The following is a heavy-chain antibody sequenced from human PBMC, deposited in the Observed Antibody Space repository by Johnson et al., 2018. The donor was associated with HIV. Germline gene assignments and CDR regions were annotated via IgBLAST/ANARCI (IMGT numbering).Heavy chain of an antibody. Sequence: QVQLVESGGGLVQPGGSLRLSCAASGFTFSSYAMSWVRQAPGKGLEWVAFIRYDGSNRYYADSVKGRFTISRDNSKNTLYLQMNSLRAEDTAVYYCAKRGSTVVGGAGAFDIWGQGTMVTVSS. CDR2: IRYDGSNR. CDR3: AKRGSTVVGGAGAFDI. V-gene: IGHV3-30*02. CDR1: GFTFSSYA. J-gene: IGHJ3*02. D-gene: IGHD2-21*01.